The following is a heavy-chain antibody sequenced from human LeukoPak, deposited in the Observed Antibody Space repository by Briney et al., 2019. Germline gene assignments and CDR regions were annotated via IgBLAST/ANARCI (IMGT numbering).Heavy chain of an antibody. J-gene: IGHJ4*02. V-gene: IGHV1-69*05. CDR1: GGTLSSYA. Sequence: SVKVSCKASGGTLSSYAISWVRQAPGQGLEWMGRIIPIFGTANYAQKFQGRVTITTDESTSTAYMELSSLRSEDTAVYYCARGPDYYDSSGYYYTDFDYWGQGTLVTVSS. D-gene: IGHD3-22*01. CDR2: IIPIFGTA. CDR3: ARGPDYYDSSGYYYTDFDY.